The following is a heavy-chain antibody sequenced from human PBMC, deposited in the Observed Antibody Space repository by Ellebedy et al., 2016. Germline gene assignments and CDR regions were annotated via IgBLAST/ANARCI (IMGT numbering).Heavy chain of an antibody. CDR1: GGSISSSSYY. D-gene: IGHD6-13*01. V-gene: IGHV4-39*01. CDR3: ARRWDSSSWYGSWFDP. J-gene: IGHJ5*02. CDR2: IYYSGST. Sequence: SETLSLXCTVSGGSISSSSYYWGWIRQPPGKGLEWIGSIYYSGSTYYNPSLKSRVTISVDTSKNQFSLKLSSVTAADTAVYYCARRWDSSSWYGSWFDPWGQGTLVTVSS.